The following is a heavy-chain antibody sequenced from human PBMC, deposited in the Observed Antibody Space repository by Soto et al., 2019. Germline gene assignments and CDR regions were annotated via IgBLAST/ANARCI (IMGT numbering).Heavy chain of an antibody. D-gene: IGHD5-12*01. J-gene: IGHJ4*02. CDR2: VVVGSGNT. CDR3: AADRGGYYFAY. Sequence: QMQLVQSGPEVKKPGTSVKVSCKASGFTFTSSAVQWVRQARGQRLGWIGWVVVGSGNTNYAQKIQERVTTSRDMATSTAYVELSSLRSEHTAVYYCAADRGGYYFAYWGQGTLVTVFS. CDR1: GFTFTSSA. V-gene: IGHV1-58*01.